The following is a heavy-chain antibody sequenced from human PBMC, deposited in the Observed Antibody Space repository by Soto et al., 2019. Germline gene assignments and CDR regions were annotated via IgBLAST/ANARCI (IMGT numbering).Heavy chain of an antibody. CDR3: ASVLNYYDSSGYYYGGIDY. J-gene: IGHJ4*02. V-gene: IGHV4-39*01. CDR2: IYYSGST. Sequence: SETLSLTCTVSGGSISSSSYYWGWIRQPPGKGLEWIGSIYYSGSTYYNPSLKSRVTISVDTSKNQFSLKLSSVTAADTAVHYCASVLNYYDSSGYYYGGIDYWGQGTLVTVSS. CDR1: GGSISSSSYY. D-gene: IGHD3-22*01.